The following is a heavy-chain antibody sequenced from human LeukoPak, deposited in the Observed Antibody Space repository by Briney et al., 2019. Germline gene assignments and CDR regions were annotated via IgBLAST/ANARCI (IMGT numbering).Heavy chain of an antibody. CDR1: GGPISSGDYY. V-gene: IGHV4-31*03. CDR3: ARGEGPMKAFDI. Sequence: SETLSLTCSVSGGPISSGDYYWSWIRQHPGKGLEWIGYIYYSGNTDYNPSLKSRANMSVDTSRTQFSLKLNSVTATDTAVYYCARGEGPMKAFDIWGQGTMVTVSS. CDR2: IYYSGNT. J-gene: IGHJ3*02.